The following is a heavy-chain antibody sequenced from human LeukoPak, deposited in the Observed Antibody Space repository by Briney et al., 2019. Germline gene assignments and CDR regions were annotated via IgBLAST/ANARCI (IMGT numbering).Heavy chain of an antibody. CDR3: ARVSFQGYCSSTSCYLIDY. CDR1: GGTFSSYA. D-gene: IGHD2-2*01. Sequence: TVKVSCKASGGTFSSYAISWVRQAPGQGLEWMGGIIPSFGTANYAQKFQGRVTITADKSTSTAYMELSSLRSEDTAVYYCARVSFQGYCSSTSCYLIDYWGQGTLVTVSS. J-gene: IGHJ4*02. V-gene: IGHV1-69*06. CDR2: IIPSFGTA.